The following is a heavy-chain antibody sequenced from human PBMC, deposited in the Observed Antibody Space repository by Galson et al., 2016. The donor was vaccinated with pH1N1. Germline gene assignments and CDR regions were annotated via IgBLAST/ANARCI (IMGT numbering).Heavy chain of an antibody. CDR3: ARAATVTPDYYYGMDV. V-gene: IGHV1-69*10. Sequence: SVKVSCKASGGTFNNYAISWVRQAPGQGLEWMGGIIPLLGTGNSAQKFQGRVTITADKSTSTAYMELNSLRSEDTALYYCARAATVTPDYYYGMDVWGQGTTVTVSS. CDR2: IIPLLGTG. J-gene: IGHJ6*02. D-gene: IGHD4-17*01. CDR1: GGTFNNYA.